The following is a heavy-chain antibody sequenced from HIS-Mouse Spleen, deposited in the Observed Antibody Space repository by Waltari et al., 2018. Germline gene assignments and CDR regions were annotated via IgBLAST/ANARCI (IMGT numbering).Heavy chain of an antibody. V-gene: IGHV4-39*07. CDR2: IYYSGST. Sequence: QLQLQESGPGLVKPSETLSLTCTVPGGPLSSSTYSWGWTRQPPGKGLEWIGSIYYSGSTYYNPSLKSRVTISVDTSKNQFSLKLSSVTAADTAVYYCAREIPYSSSWYDWYFDLWGRGTLVTVSS. J-gene: IGHJ2*01. CDR3: AREIPYSSSWYDWYFDL. D-gene: IGHD6-13*01. CDR1: GGPLSSSTYS.